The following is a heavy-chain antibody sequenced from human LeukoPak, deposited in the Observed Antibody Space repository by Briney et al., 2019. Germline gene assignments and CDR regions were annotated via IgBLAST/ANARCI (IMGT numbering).Heavy chain of an antibody. Sequence: GGSLRLSCAASGFTFSNYIMNWVRQAPGKGLEWVASISGGSSYIFHADSVKGRFTISRDNSKNSVFLQMNSLRAEDTAVYYCARAMDPGYCSGGSCYSNGGYYYYYMDVWGKGTTVTVSS. D-gene: IGHD2-15*01. CDR2: ISGGSSYI. V-gene: IGHV3-21*01. CDR3: ARAMDPGYCSGGSCYSNGGYYYYYMDV. CDR1: GFTFSNYI. J-gene: IGHJ6*03.